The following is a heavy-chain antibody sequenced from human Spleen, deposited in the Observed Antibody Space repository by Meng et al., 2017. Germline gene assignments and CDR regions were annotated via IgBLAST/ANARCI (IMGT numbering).Heavy chain of an antibody. J-gene: IGHJ5*02. CDR1: GFTFNYYA. V-gene: IGHV3-23*01. CDR3: ARVGGSHYRNWFDP. CDR2: ISGSGGST. Sequence: GESLKISCAASGFTFNYYAMSWVRQAPGKGLEWVSAISGSGGSTYYADSVKGRFTFSRHNSKNTLFLQMNGLRTEDTAVYYCARVGGSHYRNWFDPWGQGTLVTVSS. D-gene: IGHD1-26*01.